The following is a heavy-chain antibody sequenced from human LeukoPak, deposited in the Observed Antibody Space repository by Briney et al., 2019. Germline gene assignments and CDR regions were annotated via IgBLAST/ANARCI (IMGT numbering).Heavy chain of an antibody. J-gene: IGHJ3*02. V-gene: IGHV3-43D*03. Sequence: GGSLRLSCAASGFTFDDYAMHWVRQAPGKGLEWVSLISWDGGSTYYADSVKGRFTISRDNSKNSLYLQMNSLRAEDTAVYYCARDFSYDAFDIWGQGTMVTVSS. CDR3: ARDFSYDAFDI. CDR2: ISWDGGST. CDR1: GFTFDDYA.